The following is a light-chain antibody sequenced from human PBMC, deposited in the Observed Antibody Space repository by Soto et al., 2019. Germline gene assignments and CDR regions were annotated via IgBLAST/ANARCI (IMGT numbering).Light chain of an antibody. CDR1: QSVTKY. Sequence: EIVLTQSPATLSLSPGERATLSCRASQSVTKYLAWYQQKPGQAPSLLIYDTSNRATGIPARFSGSGSGTEFTLTISSLQSEDFAVYYCQQCDSWPITFGQGTRLEIK. CDR3: QQCDSWPIT. V-gene: IGKV3-11*01. J-gene: IGKJ5*01. CDR2: DTS.